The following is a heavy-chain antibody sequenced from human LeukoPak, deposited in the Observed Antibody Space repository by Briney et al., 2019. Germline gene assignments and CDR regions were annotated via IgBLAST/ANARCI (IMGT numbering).Heavy chain of an antibody. CDR1: GGSISRYY. J-gene: IGHJ6*03. Sequence: SETLSLTCTVSGGSISRYYWSWIRQPPGKGLEWIGYKDYSGSTNYNRSLKSRVTISVDTSKNQFSLKVNSVTAADTAVYYCARVYDSGSQAYFYYMDVWGKGTTVTISS. CDR2: KDYSGST. D-gene: IGHD3-10*01. CDR3: ARVYDSGSQAYFYYMDV. V-gene: IGHV4-59*01.